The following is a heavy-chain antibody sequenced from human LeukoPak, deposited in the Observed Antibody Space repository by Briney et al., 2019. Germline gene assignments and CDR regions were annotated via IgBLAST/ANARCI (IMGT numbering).Heavy chain of an antibody. CDR2: INHSGST. CDR1: GGCFSGYY. Sequence: PSETLSLTCAVYGGCFSGYYWSWIRQPPGKGLEWIGEINHSGSTNYNPSLKSRVTISVDTSKNHFSLKLSSVTAADTAVYYCARGYGSGSNWFDPWGQGTLVIVSS. V-gene: IGHV4-34*01. J-gene: IGHJ5*02. CDR3: ARGYGSGSNWFDP. D-gene: IGHD3-10*01.